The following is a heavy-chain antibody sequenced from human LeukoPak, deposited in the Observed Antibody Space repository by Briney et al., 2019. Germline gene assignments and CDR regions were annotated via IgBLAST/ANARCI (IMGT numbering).Heavy chain of an antibody. J-gene: IGHJ4*02. CDR2: INPNSGGT. D-gene: IGHD4-23*01. V-gene: IGHV1-2*02. CDR1: GFTFTGFH. Sequence: ASVKVSCKTSGFTFTGFHMHWVRQAPGQGLEWMGWINPNSGGTTYAQKFQGRVNMTRDTSISAVYMELSRLTSGDTTVYYCATPPGKVDYWGQGTLVTVSS. CDR3: ATPPGKVDY.